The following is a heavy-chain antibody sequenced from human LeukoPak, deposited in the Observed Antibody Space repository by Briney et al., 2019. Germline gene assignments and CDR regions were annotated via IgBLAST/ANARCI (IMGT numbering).Heavy chain of an antibody. CDR2: ISSSGSTK. D-gene: IGHD5-24*01. Sequence: GGSLRLSCAASGFTFSEYHMSWIRQAPGKGLEWISHISSSGSTKHYADSLKSRFTISRDNAKKSLYLQINSLRSEDTAVYYCARDQRWLQPDFDHWGQGTLVTVSS. V-gene: IGHV3-11*01. J-gene: IGHJ4*02. CDR3: ARDQRWLQPDFDH. CDR1: GFTFSEYH.